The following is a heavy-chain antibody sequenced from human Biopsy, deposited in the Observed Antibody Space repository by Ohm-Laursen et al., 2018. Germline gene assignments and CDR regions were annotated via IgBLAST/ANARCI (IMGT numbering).Heavy chain of an antibody. CDR1: GYTFTDYF. Sequence: ASVKASCKASGYTFTDYFLHWVRQAPGQGPEWMGWISPSSGGTNYAQKFQGRVTMTTNTSVNTAYMELSSLTFEDTAVYYCAIEGGTYSKPFDYWGQGSQVIVSS. D-gene: IGHD1-26*01. CDR2: ISPSSGGT. V-gene: IGHV1-2*02. J-gene: IGHJ4*02. CDR3: AIEGGTYSKPFDY.